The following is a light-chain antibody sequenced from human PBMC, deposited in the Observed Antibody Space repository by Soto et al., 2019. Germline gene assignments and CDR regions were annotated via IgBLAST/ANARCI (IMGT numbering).Light chain of an antibody. CDR2: DAS. V-gene: IGKV1-33*01. CDR3: QQYDSLPFT. CDR1: HYLGNS. J-gene: IGKJ4*01. Sequence: DIQMTQSPSSLSASVGDRVTITCQASHYLGNSLSWSQQKPGKAPKLLISDASNLETGVPSRFSVSASGTDFTFTTSSLQPEDIATYYCQQYDSLPFTFGGGTKVDIK.